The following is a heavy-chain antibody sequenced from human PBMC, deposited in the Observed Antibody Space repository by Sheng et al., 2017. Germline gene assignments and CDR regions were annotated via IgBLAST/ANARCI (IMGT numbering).Heavy chain of an antibody. CDR3: TKGDARPALNNPFDI. J-gene: IGHJ3*02. CDR2: VGFSGSYK. CDR1: GFIFSNYG. V-gene: IGHV3-30*02. D-gene: IGHD3-16*01. Sequence: QVQLVESGGGVVQPGGSLVLSCTASGFIFSNYGIHWVRQAPGKGLEWVTFVGFSGSYKAYADSVRGRFTISKDNSRNMVLLQMDSLRPEDTALYYCTKGDARPALNNPFDIWGQGTMVSV.